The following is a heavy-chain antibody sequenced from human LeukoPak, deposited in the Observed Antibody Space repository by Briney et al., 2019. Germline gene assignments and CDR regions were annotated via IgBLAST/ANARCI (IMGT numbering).Heavy chain of an antibody. CDR1: GFTFSSYA. V-gene: IGHV3-30-3*01. Sequence: GGSLRLSCAASGFTFSSYAMSWVRQAPXXGXEWVAVISYDGSNKYYADSVKGRFTISRDNSKNTLYLQMNSLRAEDTAVYYCARADSSGYSRFFGQDYWGQGTLVTVSS. J-gene: IGHJ4*02. CDR3: ARADSSGYSRFFGQDY. CDR2: ISYDGSNK. D-gene: IGHD3-22*01.